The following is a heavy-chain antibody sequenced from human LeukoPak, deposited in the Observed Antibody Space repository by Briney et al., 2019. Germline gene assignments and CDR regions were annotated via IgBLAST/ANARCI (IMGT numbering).Heavy chain of an antibody. CDR3: ASSGYSSGWYWAFDI. V-gene: IGHV4-34*01. CDR1: GGSFSGYY. CDR2: INHSGST. J-gene: IGHJ3*02. Sequence: KPSETLSLTCAVYGGSFSGYYWSWIRQPPGKGLEWIGEINHSGSTNYNPSLKSRVTISVDTSKNQFSLKLSSVTAADTAVYYCASSGYSSGWYWAFDIWGQGTMVTVSP. D-gene: IGHD6-19*01.